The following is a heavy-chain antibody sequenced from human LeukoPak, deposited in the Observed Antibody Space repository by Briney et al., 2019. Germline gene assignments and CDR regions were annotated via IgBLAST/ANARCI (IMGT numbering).Heavy chain of an antibody. CDR2: IYHSGHT. J-gene: IGHJ5*02. D-gene: IGHD3-10*01. CDR1: GGSMSSSSYY. V-gene: IGHV4-39*01. Sequence: RPSETLSLTCTVSGGSMSSSSYYWGWIRQPPGKGLEWIGSIYHSGHTDYNPSLKSRATISVDTSKNQFSLKLSSVTAADTAVYYCARNRYYYGSGSYGVPNWFDPWGQGTLVTVSS. CDR3: ARNRYYYGSGSYGVPNWFDP.